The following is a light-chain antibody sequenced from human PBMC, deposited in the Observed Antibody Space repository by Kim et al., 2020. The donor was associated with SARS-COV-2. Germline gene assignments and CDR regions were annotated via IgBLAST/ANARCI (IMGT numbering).Light chain of an antibody. CDR2: DVS. V-gene: IGLV2-14*04. CDR3: SSTYV. Sequence: SGSPGQTIAISCAGTNMAVGAYNYFSWYQQHPDKAPKLMIYDVSKRPTGVSNRFSGSKSGNTASLTISGLQAEDEADYTSSSTYVFGTGTKVTVL. CDR1: NMAVGAYNY. J-gene: IGLJ1*01.